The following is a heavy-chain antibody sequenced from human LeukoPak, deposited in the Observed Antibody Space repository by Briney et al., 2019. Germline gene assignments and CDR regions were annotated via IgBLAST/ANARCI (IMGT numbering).Heavy chain of an antibody. D-gene: IGHD3-10*01. CDR1: GDTFSNYT. CDR3: ARAHFSAYYGSE. J-gene: IGHJ4*02. V-gene: IGHV1-69*13. Sequence: GASVKVSCKASGDTFSNYTINWVRQAPGQGLEWVGGILPILGPTKYAQKLQGRVTISADESTSTVYMELTSLRSENTALYFCARAHFSAYYGSEWGQGTLVTISS. CDR2: ILPILGPT.